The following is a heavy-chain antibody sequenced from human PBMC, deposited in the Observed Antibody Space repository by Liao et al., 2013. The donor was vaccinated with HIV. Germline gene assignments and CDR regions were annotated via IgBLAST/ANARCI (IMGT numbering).Heavy chain of an antibody. J-gene: IGHJ1*01. CDR1: GGSISSYY. CDR2: IYTSGST. CDR3: ARGYDILTGYYVYEYFQH. V-gene: IGHV4-4*07. D-gene: IGHD3-9*01. Sequence: QVQLQESGPGLVKPSETLSLTCTVSGGSISSYYWSWIRQPAGKGLEWIGRIYTSGSTNYNPSLKSRVTMSVDTSKNQFSLKLSSVTAADTAVYYCARGYDILTGYYVYEYFQHWGQGTLVTVSS.